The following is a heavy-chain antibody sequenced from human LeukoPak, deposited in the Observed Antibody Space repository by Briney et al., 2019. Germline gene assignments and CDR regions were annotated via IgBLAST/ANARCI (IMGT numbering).Heavy chain of an antibody. Sequence: ASVKVSCKASGYTFTDYYMHWVRQAPAQGLEWMGCINPNSGGTDYAQKTQGRVTMTRHTSISTAYMELSSLTSDDTAIYYCARGRTPAGGRVLDGYWGQGTLVTVSS. J-gene: IGHJ4*02. CDR1: GYTFTDYY. V-gene: IGHV1-2*02. D-gene: IGHD6-13*01. CDR3: ARGRTPAGGRVLDGY. CDR2: INPNSGGT.